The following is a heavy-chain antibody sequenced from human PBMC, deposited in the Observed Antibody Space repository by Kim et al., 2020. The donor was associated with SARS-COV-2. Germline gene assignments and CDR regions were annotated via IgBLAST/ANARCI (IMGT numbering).Heavy chain of an antibody. D-gene: IGHD1-7*01. Sequence: SQTLSLTCAISGDSVSSNSAAWNWIRQSPSRGLEWLGRTYYRSKWYNDYAVSVKSRITINPDTSKNQFSLQLNSVTPEDAAVYYCAKTGTTALGMDVWGQGTTVTVSS. CDR1: GDSVSSNSAA. CDR3: AKTGTTALGMDV. J-gene: IGHJ6*02. CDR2: TYYRSKWYN. V-gene: IGHV6-1*01.